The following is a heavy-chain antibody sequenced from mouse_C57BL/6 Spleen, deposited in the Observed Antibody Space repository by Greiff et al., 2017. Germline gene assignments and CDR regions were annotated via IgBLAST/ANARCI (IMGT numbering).Heavy chain of an antibody. Sequence: EVQLVESGGGLVKPGGSLKLSCAASGFTFSDYGMHWVRQAPEKGLEWVAYISSGSSTIYYADTVKGRFTISRDNAKNTLFLQMTSLRSEDTAMYYCAKISFYDGYYGDYWGQGTTLTVSS. D-gene: IGHD2-3*01. V-gene: IGHV5-17*01. J-gene: IGHJ2*01. CDR1: GFTFSDYG. CDR3: AKISFYDGYYGDY. CDR2: ISSGSSTI.